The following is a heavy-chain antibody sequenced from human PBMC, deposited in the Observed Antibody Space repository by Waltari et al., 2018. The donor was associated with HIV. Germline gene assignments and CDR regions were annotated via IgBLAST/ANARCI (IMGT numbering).Heavy chain of an antibody. CDR2: ISSYNGTK. D-gene: IGHD2-2*01. CDR3: ARVGCSSASCYSGWFDP. J-gene: IGHJ5*02. V-gene: IGHV1-18*01. CDR1: GYPFTRYG. Sequence: QAQLAQSGAEVKKPGSSVKVPCKASGYPFTRYGISWVRHVHGQVLEWLGWISSYNGTKNYAQKLQGRVTMTTDTSTSTAYMELSSLRSDDTAVYYCARVGCSSASCYSGWFDPWGQGTLVTVSS.